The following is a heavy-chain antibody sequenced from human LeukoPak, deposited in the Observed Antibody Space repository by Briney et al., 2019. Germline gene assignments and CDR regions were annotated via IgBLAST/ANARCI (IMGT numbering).Heavy chain of an antibody. D-gene: IGHD2/OR15-2a*01. CDR1: GFSFSNYW. CDR2: INSDGSWT. CDR3: VSFYETY. J-gene: IGHJ4*02. Sequence: GGSLRLSCAASGFSFSNYWMHWVRQAPGKGLVWVSHINSDGSWTSYADSVKGRFTISKDNAKNTVYLQMNSLRAEDTAVYYCVSFYETYWGRGTLVTVSS. V-gene: IGHV3-74*01.